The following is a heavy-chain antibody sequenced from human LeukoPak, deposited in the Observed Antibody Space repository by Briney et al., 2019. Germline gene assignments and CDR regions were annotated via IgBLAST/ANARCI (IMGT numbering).Heavy chain of an antibody. CDR3: ARETGTYSASDY. D-gene: IGHD1-26*01. V-gene: IGHV4-38-2*02. CDR1: GYSISSGYY. J-gene: IGHJ4*02. Sequence: SETLSLTCTVSGYSISSGYYWAWIRQPPGKGLEWIGTIYHSGSTYSNPSLKSRVTISVDTSKNQFSLRLSSVTAADTAVYYCARETGTYSASDYWGQGTLVTVSS. CDR2: IYHSGST.